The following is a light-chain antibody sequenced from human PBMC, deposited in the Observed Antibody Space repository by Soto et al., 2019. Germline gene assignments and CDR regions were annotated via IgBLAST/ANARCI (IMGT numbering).Light chain of an antibody. J-gene: IGLJ1*01. V-gene: IGLV2-14*03. CDR3: SAHTSSSTRV. CDR1: SRDVGGSNY. Sequence: QSALTQPASVSGSPGQSITISCTGTSRDVGGSNYVSWYQHHPGKAPKLIIYDVSNRPSGVSNRFSGSKSGNTASLTISGLQAEDEADYYCSAHTSSSTRVFGTGTKLTVL. CDR2: DVS.